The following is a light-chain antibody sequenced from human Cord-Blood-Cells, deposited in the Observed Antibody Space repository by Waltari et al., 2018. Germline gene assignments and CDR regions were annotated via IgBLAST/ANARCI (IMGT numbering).Light chain of an antibody. CDR1: QSISSY. V-gene: IGKV1-39*01. J-gene: IGKJ1*01. CDR3: QQSYSTPRT. CDR2: AAS. Sequence: DIQMTQSPSSMSASVGDRVTITCRASQSISSYLNWYQQKPGKAPKLLIYAASSLQSGVPPRFSGSGPGSDFTLTIISQQPEEFATYYCQQSYSTPRTFGQGTKVDIK.